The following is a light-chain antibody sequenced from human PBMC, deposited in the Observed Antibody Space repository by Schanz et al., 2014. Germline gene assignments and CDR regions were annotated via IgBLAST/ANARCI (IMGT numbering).Light chain of an antibody. J-gene: IGLJ3*02. CDR1: SSNIGSNP. V-gene: IGLV1-44*01. Sequence: QSVLTQPPSASGTPGQRVTISCSGSSSNIGSNPVNWYQQLPRAAPTLLIYTSDQRPSGVPDRFSGSRSGTSASLAISGLRSEDEADYYCQSYDKSLHGSVFGGGTKLTVL. CDR3: QSYDKSLHGSV. CDR2: TSD.